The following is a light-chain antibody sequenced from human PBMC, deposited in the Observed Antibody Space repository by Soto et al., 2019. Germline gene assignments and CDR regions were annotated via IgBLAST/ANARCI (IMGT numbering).Light chain of an antibody. CDR2: EVS. Sequence: QSVLTQPASVSVSPGQSITISCTGASSDIGGYNYVSWYQQHPGKAPKLMIYEVSNRPSGVSNRFSGSKSDNTASLTISGLQAEDEADYYCSSYTSTSTLYVFGTGTKLTVL. V-gene: IGLV2-14*01. CDR1: SSDIGGYNY. CDR3: SSYTSTSTLYV. J-gene: IGLJ1*01.